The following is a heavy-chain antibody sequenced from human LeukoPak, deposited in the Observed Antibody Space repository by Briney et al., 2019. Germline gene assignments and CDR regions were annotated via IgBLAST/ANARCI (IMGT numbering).Heavy chain of an antibody. CDR3: ARDLDTYVVLTAYDTFDI. Sequence: GGSLRLSCAPSGFTFSSYWMTWVRQAPGKGLEWVANIKEDGSEKYYVDSVEGRFTISRDNAKNSLYLEMNSLRAEDTAMYYCARDLDTYVVLTAYDTFDIWGQGTMVTVSS. D-gene: IGHD2-21*02. V-gene: IGHV3-7*01. CDR2: IKEDGSEK. J-gene: IGHJ3*02. CDR1: GFTFSSYW.